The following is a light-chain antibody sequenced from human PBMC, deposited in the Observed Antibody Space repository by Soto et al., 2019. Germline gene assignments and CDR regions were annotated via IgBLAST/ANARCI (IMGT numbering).Light chain of an antibody. V-gene: IGKV3-15*01. CDR3: QQYNNWPYT. CDR2: GAS. J-gene: IGKJ2*01. CDR1: QSISTN. Sequence: EIVMTQSPATLSVSPGERATLSCRASQSISTNLVWYQQKPGQPPRLLISGASTRATGIPARFRGSGSGTDFALTISTLQSEDFADYYCQQYNNWPYTFGQGTNLEIK.